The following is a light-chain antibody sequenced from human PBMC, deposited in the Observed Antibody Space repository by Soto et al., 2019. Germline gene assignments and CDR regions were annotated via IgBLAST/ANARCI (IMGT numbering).Light chain of an antibody. Sequence: QSVLTQSPSASASLGASVKLTCTLSSEHSSYAIAWHQQQPEKGPRYLMKLNSDGSHSKGDGIPDRFSGSSSGAERYLTISSLQYEDEADYYCQTWCTGSHYVFGTGTKLTVL. CDR1: SEHSSYA. CDR2: LNSDGSH. J-gene: IGLJ1*01. CDR3: QTWCTGSHYV. V-gene: IGLV4-69*01.